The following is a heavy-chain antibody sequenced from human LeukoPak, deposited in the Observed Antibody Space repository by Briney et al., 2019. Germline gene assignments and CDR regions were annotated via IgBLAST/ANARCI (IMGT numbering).Heavy chain of an antibody. J-gene: IGHJ5*02. D-gene: IGHD3-3*01. CDR2: IYHSGSL. CDR1: GVSISSGGYS. V-gene: IGHV4-30-2*01. Sequence: SETLSLTCAVSGVSISSGGYSWSWIRRPPGKGLEWIGYIYHSGSLYYNPSLRGRVTISLDTSKNQFSLKLTSVTAADTAVYYCARVSKRDLWFDPWGQGTLVTVSS. CDR3: ARVSKRDLWFDP.